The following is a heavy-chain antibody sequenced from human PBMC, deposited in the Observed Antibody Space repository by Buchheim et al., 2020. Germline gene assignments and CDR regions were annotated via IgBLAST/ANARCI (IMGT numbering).Heavy chain of an antibody. V-gene: IGHV1-69*01. CDR2: IIPIFGTA. D-gene: IGHD3-3*01. CDR3: ASPLTIFGVVIGYYYYGMDV. Sequence: QVQLVQSGAEVKKPGSSVKVSCKAPGGTFSSYAISWVRQAPGQGLEWMGGIIPIFGTANYAQKFQGRVTITADESTRTAYMELSSLRSEDTAVYYCASPLTIFGVVIGYYYYGMDVWGQGTT. J-gene: IGHJ6*02. CDR1: GGTFSSYA.